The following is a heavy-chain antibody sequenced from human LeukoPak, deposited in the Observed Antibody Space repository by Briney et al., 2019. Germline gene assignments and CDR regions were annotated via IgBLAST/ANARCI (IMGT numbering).Heavy chain of an antibody. V-gene: IGHV3-73*01. J-gene: IGHJ4*02. CDR3: TSHAFCGGDCYSN. Sequence: GGSLRLSCGASGFTFSAFGVHWVRQASGKGLWWVGRIAGKADNYVTLYAASVKGRFIISRDDSQNTAYLQMTSLKTEDTAVYYCTSHAFCGGDCYSNWGQGTLVTVSS. D-gene: IGHD2-21*02. CDR1: GFTFSAFG. CDR2: IAGKADNYVT.